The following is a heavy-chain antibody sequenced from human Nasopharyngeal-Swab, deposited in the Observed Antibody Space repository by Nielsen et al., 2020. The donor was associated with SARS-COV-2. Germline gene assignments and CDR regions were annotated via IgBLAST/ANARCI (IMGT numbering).Heavy chain of an antibody. CDR2: IYPGDSDT. Sequence: GESLKISCKGSGYSFTSYWIGWVRQMPGKGLEWMVIIYPGDSDTRYSPSFQGQVTISADKSISTAYLQWSSLKASDTAMYYCARQEYSGYDHHYFDYWGQGTLVTVSS. CDR1: GYSFTSYW. J-gene: IGHJ4*02. CDR3: ARQEYSGYDHHYFDY. V-gene: IGHV5-51*01. D-gene: IGHD5-12*01.